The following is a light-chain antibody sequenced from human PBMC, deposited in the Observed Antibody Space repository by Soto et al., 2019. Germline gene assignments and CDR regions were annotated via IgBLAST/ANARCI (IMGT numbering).Light chain of an antibody. CDR2: EVS. V-gene: IGLV2-14*01. CDR3: AAWDDRLRGVV. Sequence: QSALTQPASVSGSPGQSITISCTGTSSDVGGYNYVSWYQQHPGKAPKLMIYEVSNRPSGVPDRFSGSKSGTSASLAISGLRSEDEADYYCAAWDDRLRGVVFGGGTKLTVL. CDR1: SSDVGGYNY. J-gene: IGLJ2*01.